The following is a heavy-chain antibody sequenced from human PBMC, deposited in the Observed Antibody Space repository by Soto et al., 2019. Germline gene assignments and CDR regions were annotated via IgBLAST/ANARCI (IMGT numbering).Heavy chain of an antibody. Sequence: QVQLVQSGPEVKKPGASVKVSCKASGYTFTSYGITWVRQAPGQGLEWMGWISTYNVNPNYAQKFQGRVTMTTDTSTSTAYMELRSLRSDDTAVLYCATAPLYSTSPKNGFDIWGQGTVVTVSS. D-gene: IGHD6-6*01. J-gene: IGHJ3*02. V-gene: IGHV1-18*01. CDR2: ISTYNVNP. CDR3: ATAPLYSTSPKNGFDI. CDR1: GYTFTSYG.